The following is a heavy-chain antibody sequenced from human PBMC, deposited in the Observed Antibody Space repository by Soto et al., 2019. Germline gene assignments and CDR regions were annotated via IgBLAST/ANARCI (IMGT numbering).Heavy chain of an antibody. Sequence: PGKGLEWIGSIYYSGSTYYNPSLKSRVTISVDTSKNQFSLKLTSVTAADTAVYYCATFLFHADDVIRVTVSFSAFLLRRSSDL. CDR3: ATFLFHADDVIRVTVSFSAFLLRRSSDL. V-gene: IGHV4-39*01. CDR2: IYYSGST. D-gene: IGHD3-16*02. J-gene: IGHJ2*01.